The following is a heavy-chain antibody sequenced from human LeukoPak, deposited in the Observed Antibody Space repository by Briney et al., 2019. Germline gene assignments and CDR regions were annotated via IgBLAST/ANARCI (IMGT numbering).Heavy chain of an antibody. CDR3: ARASYCSGGSCYSDY. CDR1: GYTFTSYS. V-gene: IGHV1-18*01. J-gene: IGHJ4*02. Sequence: ASVKVSCKASGYTFTSYSISWVRQAPGQGLEWMGWISAYNGNTIYGQKVKGRVTMTTDTSTSTAYMELRSLKSDDTAVYYCARASYCSGGSCYSDYWGQGTLVTVSS. D-gene: IGHD2-15*01. CDR2: ISAYNGNT.